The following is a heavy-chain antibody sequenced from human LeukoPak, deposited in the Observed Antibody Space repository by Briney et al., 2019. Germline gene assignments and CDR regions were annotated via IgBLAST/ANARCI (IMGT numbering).Heavy chain of an antibody. CDR2: IYYSGST. CDR3: ARLLLHIDY. J-gene: IGHJ4*02. CDR1: GGSISSSSYY. V-gene: IGHV4-39*01. D-gene: IGHD1-26*01. Sequence: SETLSLTCTVSGGSISSSSYYWGWIRQPPGKGLEWIGSIYYSGSTYYNPSLKSRVTIPVDTSKNQFSLKLSSVTAADTAVYYCARLLLHIDYWGQGTLVTVSS.